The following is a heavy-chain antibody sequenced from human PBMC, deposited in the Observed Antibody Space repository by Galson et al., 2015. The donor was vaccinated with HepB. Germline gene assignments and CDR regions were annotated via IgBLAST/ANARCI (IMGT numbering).Heavy chain of an antibody. CDR3: ARDVWNDWDY. Sequence: SLRLSCAASGFAFSSYSMNWVRQAPGKGLEWVSFISSSSSTIYYAASVKGRFTISRDNAKNSLYLQMNSLRDEDTAVYYRARDVWNDWDYWGQGTLVTVSS. CDR1: GFAFSSYS. CDR2: ISSSSSTI. J-gene: IGHJ4*02. V-gene: IGHV3-48*02. D-gene: IGHD1-1*01.